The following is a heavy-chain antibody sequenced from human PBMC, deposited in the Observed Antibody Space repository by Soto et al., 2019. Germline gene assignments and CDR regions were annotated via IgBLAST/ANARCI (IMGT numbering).Heavy chain of an antibody. D-gene: IGHD1-26*01. V-gene: IGHV3-9*01. CDR2: ISWNSGSI. J-gene: IGHJ4*02. Sequence: DVQLVESGGGLVQPGRSLRLSCAASGFTFDDYAMHWVRQAPGKGLEWVSGISWNSGSIGYADSVKGRFTISRDNAKNSLYLQMNSLRAEDTALYYCAKDMRDTTVYWGQGTLVTVSS. CDR3: AKDMRDTTVY. CDR1: GFTFDDYA.